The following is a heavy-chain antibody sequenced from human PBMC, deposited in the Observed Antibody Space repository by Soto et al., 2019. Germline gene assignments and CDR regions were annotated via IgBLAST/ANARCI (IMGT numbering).Heavy chain of an antibody. Sequence: QVQLVPSGAEVKKPGASVKVSCKASGYTFTSYGISWVRQAPGQGLEWMGWISAYNGNTNYAQKLQGRVTMTTDTSTSTAYMELRGLRSDDTAVYYCARERHLVVDYYYGMDVWGQGTTVTVSS. J-gene: IGHJ6*02. CDR1: GYTFTSYG. CDR2: ISAYNGNT. CDR3: ARERHLVVDYYYGMDV. V-gene: IGHV1-18*01. D-gene: IGHD3-22*01.